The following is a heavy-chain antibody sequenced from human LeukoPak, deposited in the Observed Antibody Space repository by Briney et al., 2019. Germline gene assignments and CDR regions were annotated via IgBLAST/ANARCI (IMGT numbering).Heavy chain of an antibody. J-gene: IGHJ4*02. CDR3: AGDEMATIPLFDY. CDR2: ISSSSSTI. Sequence: GGSLRLSCAASGFTFSSYSMNWVRQAPGKGLEWVSYISSSSSTIYYADSVKGRFTISRDNAKNSLYLQMNSLRAEDTAVYYCAGDEMATIPLFDYWGQGTLVTVSS. V-gene: IGHV3-48*01. D-gene: IGHD5-24*01. CDR1: GFTFSSYS.